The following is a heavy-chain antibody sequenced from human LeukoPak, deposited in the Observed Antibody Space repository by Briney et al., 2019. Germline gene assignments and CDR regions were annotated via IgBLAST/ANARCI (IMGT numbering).Heavy chain of an antibody. CDR1: GFTFSSYG. CDR3: AAPQQWLVLWDYFDY. Sequence: GGGLRLSCAASGFTFSSYGMHWVRQAPGKGLEWVSDILLVVIDKYYADSVKGPFTISRDNTKNTLSMRMNTAREAKTRLYFCAAPQQWLVLWDYFDYGGQGQVVIVS. J-gene: IGHJ4*02. D-gene: IGHD6-19*01. V-gene: IGHV3-30*03. CDR2: ILLVVIDK.